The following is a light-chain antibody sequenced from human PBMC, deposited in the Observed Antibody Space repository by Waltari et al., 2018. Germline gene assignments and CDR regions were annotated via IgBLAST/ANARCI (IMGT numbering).Light chain of an antibody. Sequence: ENGLTQSPGTLSLSPGERAILSCRACQTVDNRFLAWYQLKPGQAPRLLIHDASSRATGIPDRFSGSGSGTDFTLTISRLEPEDSAVYYCHQCGGSQRTFGGGTRVEIK. CDR3: HQCGGSQRT. CDR1: QTVDNRF. CDR2: DAS. V-gene: IGKV3-20*01. J-gene: IGKJ4*01.